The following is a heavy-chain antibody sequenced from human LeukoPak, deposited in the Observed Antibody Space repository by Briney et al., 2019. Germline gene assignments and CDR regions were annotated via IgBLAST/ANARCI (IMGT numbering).Heavy chain of an antibody. Sequence: SETLSLTCTVSGGSISSSSYYWGWIRQPPGKGLEWIGSIYYSGSTYYNPSLKSRVTISVDTSKNQFSLKLSSVTTADTAVYYFAGEGSYNPSVMDVGAKGPRLP. V-gene: IGHV4-39*02. J-gene: IGHJ6*02. CDR2: IYYSGST. CDR1: GGSISSSSYY. CDR3: AGEGSYNPSVMDV. D-gene: IGHD3-10*01.